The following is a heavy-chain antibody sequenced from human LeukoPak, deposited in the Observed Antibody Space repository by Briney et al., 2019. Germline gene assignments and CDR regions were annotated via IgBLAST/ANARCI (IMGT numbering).Heavy chain of an antibody. CDR2: IYYSGST. D-gene: IGHD6-13*01. J-gene: IGHJ4*02. CDR3: ARESSSSVGGYFDY. V-gene: IGHV4-39*07. Sequence: SETLSLTCTVSGGSISSSSYYWGWIRQPPGKGLEWIGSIYYSGSTYYNPSLKSRVTISVDTSKNQFSLKLSSVSAADTAVYYCARESSSSVGGYFDYWGQGTLVTVSS. CDR1: GGSISSSSYY.